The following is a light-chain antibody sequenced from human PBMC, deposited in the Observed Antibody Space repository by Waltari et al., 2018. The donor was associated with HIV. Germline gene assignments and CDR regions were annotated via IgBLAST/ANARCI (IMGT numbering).Light chain of an antibody. J-gene: IGLJ2*01. CDR2: GKN. Sequence: SSELTQDPAVSVALGQTVRITCQGDSLRSYYASWYQQKPGQAPVLVIYGKNNRSSGIPDRFSCSSSGNTASLTITGAQAEDEADYYCHSRDSSANPVVFGGGTKLTVL. CDR1: SLRSYY. V-gene: IGLV3-19*01. CDR3: HSRDSSANPVV.